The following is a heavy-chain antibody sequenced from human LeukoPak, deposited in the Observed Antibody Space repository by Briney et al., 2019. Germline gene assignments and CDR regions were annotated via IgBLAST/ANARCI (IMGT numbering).Heavy chain of an antibody. J-gene: IGHJ5*02. CDR1: GCTFTSLH. CDR3: ARGHSFRGGYVSRWLDP. Sequence: ASVKVSCKASGCTFTSLHMHWVRQAPGQGLEWMGMNDPSGGSTTYAQNFQGRVTMTRDTSTNTFYMELSSLRFDDTAIYFCARGHSFRGGYVSRWLDPWGQGTLVTVSS. CDR2: NDPSGGST. D-gene: IGHD3-10*01. V-gene: IGHV1-46*01.